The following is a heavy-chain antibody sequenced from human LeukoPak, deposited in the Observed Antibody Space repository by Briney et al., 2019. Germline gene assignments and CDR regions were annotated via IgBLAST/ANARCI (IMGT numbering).Heavy chain of an antibody. Sequence: GGPLRLSCAASGFTFSDYYMSWIRQAPGKGLEWVSYISSSGSTIYYADSVKGRFTISRDNAKNSLYLQMNSLRAEDTAVYYCAKDSGSGSFFDYWGQGTLVTVSS. V-gene: IGHV3-11*01. CDR1: GFTFSDYY. J-gene: IGHJ4*02. D-gene: IGHD1-26*01. CDR2: ISSSGSTI. CDR3: AKDSGSGSFFDY.